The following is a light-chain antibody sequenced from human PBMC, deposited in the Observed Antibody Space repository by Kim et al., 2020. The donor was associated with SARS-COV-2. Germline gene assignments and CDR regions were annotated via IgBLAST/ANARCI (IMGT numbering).Light chain of an antibody. CDR2: AAS. CDR3: QKYNSAPWT. CDR1: QDIANS. Sequence: AAVGDRVTITCRASQDIANSLAWYQQKPGKVPKLLIYAASTLQSGVPSRFSGSGSGTEFTLTIGSLQTEDVATYYCQKYNSAPWTFGPGTKVDIK. V-gene: IGKV1-27*01. J-gene: IGKJ1*01.